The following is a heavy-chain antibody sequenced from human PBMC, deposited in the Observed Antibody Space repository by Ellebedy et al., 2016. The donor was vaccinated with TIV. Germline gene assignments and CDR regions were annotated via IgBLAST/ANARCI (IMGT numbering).Heavy chain of an antibody. CDR1: GYTFTGYY. V-gene: IGHV1-2*04. CDR3: AREGYYDSRIHYYYGMDV. D-gene: IGHD3-22*01. J-gene: IGHJ6*02. Sequence: ASVKVSCXASGYTFTGYYMHWVRQAPGQGLEWMGWINPNSGGTNYAQKFQGWVTMTRDTSISTAYMELSRLRSDDTAVYYCAREGYYDSRIHYYYGMDVWGQGTTVTVSS. CDR2: INPNSGGT.